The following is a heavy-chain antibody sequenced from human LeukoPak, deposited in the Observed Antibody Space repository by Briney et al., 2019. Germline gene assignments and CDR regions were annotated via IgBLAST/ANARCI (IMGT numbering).Heavy chain of an antibody. Sequence: ASVKVSCKASGYTFTSYDINWVRQAPGQGLEWMGWISAYNGNTNYAQKLQGRVTMTTDTSTSTAYMELRSLRSDDTAVYYCARDLIAVAGPYYYYGMDVWGQGTTVTVSS. V-gene: IGHV1-18*01. CDR3: ARDLIAVAGPYYYYGMDV. J-gene: IGHJ6*02. CDR2: ISAYNGNT. CDR1: GYTFTSYD. D-gene: IGHD6-19*01.